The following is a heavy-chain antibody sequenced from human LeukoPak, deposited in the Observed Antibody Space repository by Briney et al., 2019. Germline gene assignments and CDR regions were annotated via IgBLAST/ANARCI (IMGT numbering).Heavy chain of an antibody. CDR2: ITASGGNT. Sequence: GGSLRLSCAASGFAFSSYAMGWVRQAPGKGLEWVSAITASGGNTYYADSVKGRFTISRDNSKNTLYLQVNSLRAEDTAVYYCAKGNGYSYGRYYFDYWGQGTLVTVSS. D-gene: IGHD5-18*01. J-gene: IGHJ4*02. CDR1: GFAFSSYA. CDR3: AKGNGYSYGRYYFDY. V-gene: IGHV3-23*01.